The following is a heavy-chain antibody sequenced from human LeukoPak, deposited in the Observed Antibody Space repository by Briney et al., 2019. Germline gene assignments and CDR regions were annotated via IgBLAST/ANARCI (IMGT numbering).Heavy chain of an antibody. Sequence: GGSLRLSCAASGFTFSSYGMSWLRQAAGKGLEWVSAISGSGGRTYYADSVNSRFTISRDNSKNQLYLQMNSLRAEDTAVYYFAKGGSGYYYVFDAFDIWGQGTMVTVSS. CDR3: AKGGSGYYYVFDAFDI. J-gene: IGHJ3*02. CDR2: ISGSGGRT. CDR1: GFTFSSYG. V-gene: IGHV3-23*01. D-gene: IGHD3-22*01.